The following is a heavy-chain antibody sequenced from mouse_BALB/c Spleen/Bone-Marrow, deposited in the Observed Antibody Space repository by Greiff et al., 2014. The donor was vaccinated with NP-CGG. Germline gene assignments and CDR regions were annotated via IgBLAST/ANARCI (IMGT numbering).Heavy chain of an antibody. D-gene: IGHD3-3*01. J-gene: IGHJ4*01. CDR2: IWGDGGT. Sequence: VMLVESGPGLVAPSQSLSITCTVSGFSLSSYGVSWVSQPPGEGLEWLGVIWGDGGTNYHTAHITRLSICKDNSKSQVFLKLNSLQTDDTATFYCAKANSYGYAMDYWGQGTSVTVSS. CDR1: GFSLSSYG. V-gene: IGHV2-3*01. CDR3: AKANSYGYAMDY.